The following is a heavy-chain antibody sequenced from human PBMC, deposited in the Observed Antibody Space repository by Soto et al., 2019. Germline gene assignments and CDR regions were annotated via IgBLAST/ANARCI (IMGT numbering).Heavy chain of an antibody. CDR2: INPNSGGT. V-gene: IGHV1-2*02. J-gene: IGHJ5*02. Sequence: QVQLVQSGAEVKEPGASVKVSCKTSGYTFTENYIHWVRQAPGQGLEWMGWINPNSGGTNYAQKFQDRVTLTRDTSIGTAFMELIRLRSDDTAVYYCTRDKAHQPLLPSWFDPWGQGTLVTVSS. CDR1: GYTFTENY. D-gene: IGHD1-26*01. CDR3: TRDKAHQPLLPSWFDP.